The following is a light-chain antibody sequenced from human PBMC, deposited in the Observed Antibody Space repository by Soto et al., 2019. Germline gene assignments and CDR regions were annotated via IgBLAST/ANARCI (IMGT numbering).Light chain of an antibody. V-gene: IGKV1-5*01. CDR1: QGISRW. J-gene: IGKJ1*01. Sequence: DIQMTQSPSTLSASVGDRVTITCRASQGISRWLAWYQQKPGQAPKLLIYGASSLENGVPSRFSGSGSGTELTLTISSLQPDDFATYFCQQYHSYDMWSFGQGTKVDLK. CDR2: GAS. CDR3: QQYHSYDMWS.